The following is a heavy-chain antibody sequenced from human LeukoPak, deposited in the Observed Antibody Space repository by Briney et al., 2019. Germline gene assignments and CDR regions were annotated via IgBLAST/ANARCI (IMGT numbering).Heavy chain of an antibody. CDR2: INPNSGGT. CDR3: ARVSGRNRIAAAGTLGY. D-gene: IGHD6-13*01. V-gene: IGHV1-2*02. Sequence: ASVKVSCKASGYTFTGYYMHWVRQAPGQGLEWMGWINPNSGGTNYAQKFQGRVTMTRDTSISTAYMELSRLRSDDTAVYYCARVSGRNRIAAAGTLGYWGQGTLVTVSS. J-gene: IGHJ4*02. CDR1: GYTFTGYY.